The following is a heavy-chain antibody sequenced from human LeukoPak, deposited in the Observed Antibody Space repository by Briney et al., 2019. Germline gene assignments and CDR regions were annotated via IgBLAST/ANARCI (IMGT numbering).Heavy chain of an antibody. CDR3: ARDYYDSSASATFDY. Sequence: KSGGSLRLSCEASGFTFDTCTVNWVRQAPGKGLEWVSSIASDTTYIKHADSVKGRFTVSRGNAKNSVFLEMKSLRADDTAIYFCARDYYDSSASATFDYWGRGTLVTVSS. J-gene: IGHJ4*02. V-gene: IGHV3-21*06. D-gene: IGHD3-22*01. CDR1: GFTFDTCT. CDR2: IASDTTYI.